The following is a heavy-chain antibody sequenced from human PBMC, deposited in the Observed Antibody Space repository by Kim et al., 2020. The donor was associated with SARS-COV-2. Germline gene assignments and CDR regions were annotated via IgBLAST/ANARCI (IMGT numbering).Heavy chain of an antibody. CDR2: ISGSGGS. V-gene: IGHV3-23*01. D-gene: IGHD6-19*01. CDR1: GFTFSSYS. J-gene: IGHJ6*02. CDR3: AKGEVAVAPDGMDV. Sequence: GGSLRLSCAASGFTFSSYSMSWVRQAPGKGLEWVSGISGSGGSYYADSVQGRFTISRDNSKNTLYLHMNSLRAEDTAIYYCAKGEVAVAPDGMDVWGQGTTVSVSS.